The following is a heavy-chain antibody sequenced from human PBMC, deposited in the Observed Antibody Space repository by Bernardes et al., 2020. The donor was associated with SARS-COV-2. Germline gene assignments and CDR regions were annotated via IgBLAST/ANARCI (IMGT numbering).Heavy chain of an antibody. Sequence: GSTLKVCCAASGFTFRSYAMSWVRKAPGKGLEWVSAISGSGGSTYYADSVKGRFTISRDNSKNTLYLQMNSLRAEDTAVYYCAKGAFTISWGWFDPWGQGTLVTVSS. J-gene: IGHJ5*02. CDR3: AKGAFTISWGWFDP. V-gene: IGHV3-23*01. CDR1: GFTFRSYA. D-gene: IGHD3-3*01. CDR2: ISGSGGST.